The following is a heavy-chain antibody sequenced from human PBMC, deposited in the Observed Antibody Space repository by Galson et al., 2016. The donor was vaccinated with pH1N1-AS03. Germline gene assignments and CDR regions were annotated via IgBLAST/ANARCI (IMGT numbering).Heavy chain of an antibody. Sequence: SVKVSCKASGYNFATYGVSWVRQAPGRGPEWMGWIRIHRRGDTHHAQNFRDRATMTMDTSTNIAYLELRALRSDDTAIYYCARQDYDDYYFNGMDVWGQGTTVIVSS. J-gene: IGHJ6*02. D-gene: IGHD4-17*01. V-gene: IGHV1-18*04. CDR1: GYNFATYG. CDR2: IRIHRRGDT. CDR3: ARQDYDDYYFNGMDV.